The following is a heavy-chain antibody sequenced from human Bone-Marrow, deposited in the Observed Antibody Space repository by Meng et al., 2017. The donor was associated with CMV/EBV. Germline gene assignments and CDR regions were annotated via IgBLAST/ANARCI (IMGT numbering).Heavy chain of an antibody. Sequence: GGSLRLSCAASGFTVSSNEMSWVRQAPGKGLEWVSSISSSSSYIYYADSVKGRFTISRDNSKSTLYLQMNSLRVEDTAVYYCARDRFQGYSYGLIDYWGQGTLVTVSS. CDR3: ARDRFQGYSYGLIDY. V-gene: IGHV3-21*01. D-gene: IGHD5-18*01. J-gene: IGHJ4*02. CDR1: GFTVSSNE. CDR2: ISSSSSYI.